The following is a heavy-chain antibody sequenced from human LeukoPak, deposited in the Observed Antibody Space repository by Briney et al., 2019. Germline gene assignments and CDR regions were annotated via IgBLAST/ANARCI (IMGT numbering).Heavy chain of an antibody. D-gene: IGHD2-15*01. V-gene: IGHV3-7*01. CDR3: ARQYCSGGSSAYYYMDV. J-gene: IGHJ6*03. CDR1: GFTFSSYW. Sequence: PGGSLRLSCAASGFTFSSYWMSWVRQAPGKGLEWVANIKQDGSEKYYVDSVKGRFTISRDNAKNSLYLQMNSLRAEDTAVYYSARQYCSGGSSAYYYMDVWGKGTTVTVSS. CDR2: IKQDGSEK.